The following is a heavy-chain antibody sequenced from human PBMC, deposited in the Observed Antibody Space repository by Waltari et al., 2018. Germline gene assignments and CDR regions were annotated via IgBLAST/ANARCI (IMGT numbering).Heavy chain of an antibody. CDR2: SHHSGSI. D-gene: IGHD6-13*01. V-gene: IGHV4-34*01. CDR1: GESFIGYY. Sequence: QMQLQQWGAGLLKPSETLSLTCAVSGESFIGYYWNWIRQPPGRGLEWMGESHHSGSINSNPSLESRVTMSQDMSKNQFSLKLTSVTAADTAVYYCVRGKMYSRPYFDYWGQGTLVTVSS. J-gene: IGHJ4*02. CDR3: VRGKMYSRPYFDY.